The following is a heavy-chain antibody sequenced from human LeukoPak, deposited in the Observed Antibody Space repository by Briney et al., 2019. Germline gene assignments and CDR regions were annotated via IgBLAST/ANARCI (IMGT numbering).Heavy chain of an antibody. CDR1: GFTFSSYA. V-gene: IGHV3-66*01. J-gene: IGHJ4*02. CDR2: IYGDGST. Sequence: GGSLRLSCAASGFTFSSYAMHWVRQAPGKGLEWVSVIYGDGSTYYADSVRGRFTISRDNSKNTVYLQMNSLRAEDTAVYSCARVDFWGQGTLVTVSS. CDR3: ARVDF.